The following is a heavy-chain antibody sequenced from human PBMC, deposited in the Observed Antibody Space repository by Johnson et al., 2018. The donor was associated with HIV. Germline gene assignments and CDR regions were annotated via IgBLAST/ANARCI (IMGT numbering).Heavy chain of an antibody. Sequence: VQLVESGGGVVQPGGSLRLSCAASGFTFSSYGMHLVRQAPGKGLEWVSAISGSGGSTYYADSLKGRFTISRDNSKNTLHMHMNSLRAEDTAIYYCAKRSHYGALDIWGQGTMVTVSS. CDR3: AKRSHYGALDI. V-gene: IGHV3-23*04. CDR2: ISGSGGST. J-gene: IGHJ3*02. CDR1: GFTFSSYG. D-gene: IGHD1-26*01.